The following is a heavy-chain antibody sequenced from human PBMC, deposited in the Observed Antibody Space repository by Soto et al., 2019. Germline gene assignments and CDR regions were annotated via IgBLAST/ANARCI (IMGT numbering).Heavy chain of an antibody. D-gene: IGHD6-25*01. V-gene: IGHV3-9*01. CDR1: GFNFGNYA. J-gene: IGHJ4*02. CDR2: INWNSDKV. Sequence: SLRLSCAVSGFNFGNYAMHWVRQATGKGLEWVAAINWNSDKVAYAGSVLGRFTIFRDSAKNSLHMQMNDLTTEDTALYYCAKDKGGTPYYIDSWGQGILVTVSS. CDR3: AKDKGGTPYYIDS.